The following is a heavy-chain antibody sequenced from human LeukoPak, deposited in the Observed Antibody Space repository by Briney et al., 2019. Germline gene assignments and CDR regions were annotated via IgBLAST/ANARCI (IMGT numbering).Heavy chain of an antibody. CDR3: ARGYLETLRGWRNDYYYYMDV. V-gene: IGHV7-4-1*02. CDR2: INTNTGNP. J-gene: IGHJ6*03. Sequence: ASVKVSCKASGYTFTSYAMNWVRQAPGQGLEWMGRINTNTGNPTYAQGFTGRFVFSLDTSVSTAYLQISSLKAEDTAVYYCARGYLETLRGWRNDYYYYMDVWGKGTTVTVSS. D-gene: IGHD1-1*01. CDR1: GYTFTSYA.